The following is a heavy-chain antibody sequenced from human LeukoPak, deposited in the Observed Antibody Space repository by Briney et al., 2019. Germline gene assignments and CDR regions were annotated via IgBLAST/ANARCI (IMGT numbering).Heavy chain of an antibody. Sequence: SETLSLTCTVSGGSLSTYYWSWIRQPQGKGLEWIGYIYYRGSTTYNPSLKSRVTISVDTSKNQFSLNLTSVTAADTAVYYCARGGVFPRQFDPWGQGTLVTVSS. D-gene: IGHD3-16*01. V-gene: IGHV4-59*12. J-gene: IGHJ5*02. CDR3: ARGGVFPRQFDP. CDR1: GGSLSTYY. CDR2: IYYRGST.